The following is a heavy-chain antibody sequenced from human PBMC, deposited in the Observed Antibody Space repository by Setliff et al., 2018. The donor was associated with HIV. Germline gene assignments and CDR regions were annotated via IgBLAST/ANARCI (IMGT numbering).Heavy chain of an antibody. J-gene: IGHJ3*01. CDR3: ARARITMTGGRLEPYAFDR. V-gene: IGHV4-4*07. Sequence: LSLTCTVSGGSFSTYYWSWIRQPAGEGLEYIGRVHSTGTTIYNPSLKSRVTMSVDTSKNQLSLKLRSVTAADTAVYYCARARITMTGGRLEPYAFDRWGQGTKVTVAS. CDR2: VHSTGTT. CDR1: GGSFSTYY. D-gene: IGHD3-22*01.